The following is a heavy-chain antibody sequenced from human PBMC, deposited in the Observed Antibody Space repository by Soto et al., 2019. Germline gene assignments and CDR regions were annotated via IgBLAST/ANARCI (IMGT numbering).Heavy chain of an antibody. Sequence: QTLSLTCAISGDSVSTNGAAWNWIRQSPSRGLEWLGRTYYRSKWYYDYTVSVKSRITINPDTSKNQFSLHLTSVTAEDTALYFCASSSFLRSGDLFHGLDVWGQGTTVTVSS. D-gene: IGHD3-10*01. CDR2: TYYRSKWYY. CDR3: ASSSFLRSGDLFHGLDV. V-gene: IGHV6-1*01. J-gene: IGHJ6*02. CDR1: GDSVSTNGAA.